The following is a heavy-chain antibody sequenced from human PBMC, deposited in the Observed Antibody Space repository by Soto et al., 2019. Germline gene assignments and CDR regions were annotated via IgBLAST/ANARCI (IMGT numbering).Heavy chain of an antibody. D-gene: IGHD6-13*01. CDR3: VKDESINWYSGHFRH. CDR2: INWNSGSI. CDR1: GFTFDDYA. J-gene: IGHJ1*01. V-gene: IGHV3-9*01. Sequence: GGSLRLSCAASGFTFDDYAVHWVRQVPGKGLEWVSGINWNSGSIGYGDSVKGRFAISRDNAKNSLHLQMNSLSAEDTAFYYCVKDESINWYSGHFRHWGQGTLVTVSS.